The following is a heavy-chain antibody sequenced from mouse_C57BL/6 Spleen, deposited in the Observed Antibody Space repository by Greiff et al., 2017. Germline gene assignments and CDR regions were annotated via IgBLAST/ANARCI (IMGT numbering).Heavy chain of an antibody. CDR2: IDPSDSYT. Sequence: QVQLQQPGAELVLPGASVKLSCKASGYTFTSYWMHWVKQRPGQGLEWIGEIDPSDSYTNYNQKFKGKSTLTVDKSSSTTYMQLSSLTSEDSAVYYCAISKSYAMDYWGQGTSVTVSS. CDR3: AISKSYAMDY. CDR1: GYTFTSYW. D-gene: IGHD2-5*01. J-gene: IGHJ4*01. V-gene: IGHV1-69*01.